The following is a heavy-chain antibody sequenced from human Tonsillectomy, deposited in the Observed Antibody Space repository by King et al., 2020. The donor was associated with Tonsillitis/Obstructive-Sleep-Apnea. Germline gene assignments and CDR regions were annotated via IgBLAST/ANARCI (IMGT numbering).Heavy chain of an antibody. V-gene: IGHV3-30*04. Sequence: VQLVESGGGVVQPGRSLRLSCAASGFTFSSYAMHWVRQAPGKGLEWVAAISYDGSNKYYADSVKGRFTISRDNSKNTLYLQMNSLRAEDTAVYYGARGPEQWLESWGQGTLVTVSS. D-gene: IGHD6-19*01. J-gene: IGHJ5*02. CDR3: ARGPEQWLES. CDR1: GFTFSSYA. CDR2: ISYDGSNK.